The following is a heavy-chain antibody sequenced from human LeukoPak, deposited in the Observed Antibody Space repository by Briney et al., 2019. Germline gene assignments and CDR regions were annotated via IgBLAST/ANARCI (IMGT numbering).Heavy chain of an antibody. D-gene: IGHD5-12*01. J-gene: IGHJ4*02. V-gene: IGHV3-48*01. Sequence: GESLQISCAASGFTFSTYTMNWVRQAPGKGLKWVSYISSSSTIYYADSVKGRFTISRDNAKNSLYLQMNSLRAEDTAVYYCARESGYKGLGFDYWGQGTLVTVSS. CDR1: GFTFSTYT. CDR3: ARESGYKGLGFDY. CDR2: ISSSSTI.